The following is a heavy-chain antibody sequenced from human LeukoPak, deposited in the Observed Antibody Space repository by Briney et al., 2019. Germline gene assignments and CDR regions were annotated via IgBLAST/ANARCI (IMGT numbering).Heavy chain of an antibody. CDR3: ARAAGYCSSTSCHKAPYYYGMDV. V-gene: IGHV4-30-4*01. J-gene: IGHJ6*02. CDR1: GGSISSGDYY. Sequence: PSETLSLTCTVSGGSISSGDYYWSWTRQPPGKGLEWIGYIYYSGSTYYNPSLKSRVTISVDTSKNQFSLKLSSVTAADTAVYYCARAAGYCSSTSCHKAPYYYGMDVWGQGTTVTVSS. D-gene: IGHD2-2*02. CDR2: IYYSGST.